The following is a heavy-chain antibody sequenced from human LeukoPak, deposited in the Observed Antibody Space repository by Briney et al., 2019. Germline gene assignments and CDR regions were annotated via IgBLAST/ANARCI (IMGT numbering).Heavy chain of an antibody. CDR3: ARAGVSSSDY. D-gene: IGHD6-6*01. Sequence: QPGGSLRLSCAASGSTFSSYAMSWVRQAPGKGLEWVSAISGSGGSTYYADSVKGRFTISRDNAKNSLYLQMNSLRAEDTAVYYCARAGVSSSDYWGQGTLVTVSS. CDR2: ISGSGGST. CDR1: GSTFSSYA. J-gene: IGHJ4*02. V-gene: IGHV3-23*01.